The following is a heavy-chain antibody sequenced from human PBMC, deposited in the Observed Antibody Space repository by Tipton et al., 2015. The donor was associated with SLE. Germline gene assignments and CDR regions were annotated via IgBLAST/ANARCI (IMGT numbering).Heavy chain of an antibody. CDR2: IYYSGST. CDR3: ARDSPERSGNYYYYYMDV. CDR1: GGSISSYY. Sequence: TLSLTCTVSGGSISSYYWSWIRQPPGKGLEWIGYIYYSGSTNYNPSLKSRVTISVDTSKNQFSLKLSSVTAADTAVYYCARDSPERSGNYYYYYMDVWGKGTTVTVSS. V-gene: IGHV4-59*12. J-gene: IGHJ6*03. D-gene: IGHD1-1*01.